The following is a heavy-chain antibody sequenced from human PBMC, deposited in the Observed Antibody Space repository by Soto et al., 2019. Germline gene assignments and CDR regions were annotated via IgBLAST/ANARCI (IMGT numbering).Heavy chain of an antibody. J-gene: IGHJ5*02. CDR1: GYTLTELS. CDR2: FDPEDGET. V-gene: IGHV1-24*01. D-gene: IGHD2-15*01. Sequence: GASVKVSCKVSGYTLTELSMHWVRQAPGKGLEWMGGFDPEDGETIYAQKFQGRVTMTEDTSTDTAYMEQSSLRSEDTAVYYCATLGYCSGGSCYTALDPWGQGTLVTVSS. CDR3: ATLGYCSGGSCYTALDP.